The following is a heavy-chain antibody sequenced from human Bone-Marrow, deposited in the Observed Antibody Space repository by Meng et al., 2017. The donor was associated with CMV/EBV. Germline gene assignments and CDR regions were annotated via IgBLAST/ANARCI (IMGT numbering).Heavy chain of an antibody. CDR3: ARDSWKLEPRGSYYFDY. CDR1: GFTFSSYS. CDR2: ISSSSSYI. D-gene: IGHD1-1*01. V-gene: IGHV3-21*01. J-gene: IGHJ4*02. Sequence: GESLKISCAVSGFTFSSYSMNWVRQAPGKGLEWVSSISSSSSYIYYADSVKGRFTISRDNAKNSLSLQMTSLRAEDTAVYYCARDSWKLEPRGSYYFDYRGQGTLVTVSS.